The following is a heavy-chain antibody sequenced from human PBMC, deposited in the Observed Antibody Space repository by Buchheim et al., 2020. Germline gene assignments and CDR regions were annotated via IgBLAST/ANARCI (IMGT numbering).Heavy chain of an antibody. Sequence: EVQLLESGGDLVQPGGSLRLSCEASGFTFINYGMSWVRQAPGKGLEWVSGIDGGSYTTFYADSVKGRFPISRAHRKHTLFLQMSGLRAEDTAVYYCAKRYNYGDGGAFDSWGQGTL. D-gene: IGHD2-21*01. J-gene: IGHJ4*02. CDR2: IDGGSYTT. CDR1: GFTFINYG. V-gene: IGHV3-23*01. CDR3: AKRYNYGDGGAFDS.